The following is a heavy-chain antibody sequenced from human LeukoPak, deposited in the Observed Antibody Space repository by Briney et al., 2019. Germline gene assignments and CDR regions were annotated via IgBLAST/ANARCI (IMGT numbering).Heavy chain of an antibody. CDR3: AELGITMIGGV. J-gene: IGHJ6*04. CDR1: GFTFSSYS. V-gene: IGHV3-21*01. Sequence: GGSLGLSCAASGFTFSSYSMNWVRQAPGKGLEWVSSISSSSSYIYYADSVKGRFTISRDNAKGSLYLQMNSLRAEDTAVYYCAELGITMIGGVWGKGTTVTISS. CDR2: ISSSSSYI. D-gene: IGHD3-10*02.